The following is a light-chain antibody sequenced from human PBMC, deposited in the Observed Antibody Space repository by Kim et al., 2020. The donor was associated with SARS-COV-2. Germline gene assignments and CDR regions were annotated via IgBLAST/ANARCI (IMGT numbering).Light chain of an antibody. CDR2: EDN. CDR3: QSYDSSNVV. CDR1: SGRIASNY. J-gene: IGLJ2*01. V-gene: IGLV6-57*03. Sequence: GKTVTISCTRRSGRIASNYVQWYQQRPGSAPTTVIYEDNQRPSGVPDRFSGSIDSSSNSASLTISGLKTEDEADYYCQSYDSSNVVFGGGTQLTVL.